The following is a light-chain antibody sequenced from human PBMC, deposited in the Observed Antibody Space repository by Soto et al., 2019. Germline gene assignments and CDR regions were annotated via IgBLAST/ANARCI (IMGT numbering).Light chain of an antibody. Sequence: EIVVTESTSRLSLSPGDLTTLSCRAIQDISTYLAWYQQKPGQSPRLFIYDTFNRVSGVPDRFSGSGSGTDFTLTISSLQPEDFATYYCQQSYSTLWPFGHVTK. CDR2: DTF. V-gene: IGKV3D-11*01. CDR1: QDISTY. CDR3: QQSYSTLWP. J-gene: IGKJ1*01.